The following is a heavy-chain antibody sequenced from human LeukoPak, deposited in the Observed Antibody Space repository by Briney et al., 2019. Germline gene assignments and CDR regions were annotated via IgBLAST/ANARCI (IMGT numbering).Heavy chain of an antibody. J-gene: IGHJ4*02. Sequence: GGFLRLSCAASGFNFSDHYMSWVRQAPGGGLEWVTYISGSGATLHHADSVKGRFTISRDNAENSLSLQMNSLRAEDTALYYCARALYGSSGYYDYWGQGILVTVSS. D-gene: IGHD3-22*01. CDR3: ARALYGSSGYYDY. CDR1: GFNFSDHY. V-gene: IGHV3-11*01. CDR2: ISGSGATL.